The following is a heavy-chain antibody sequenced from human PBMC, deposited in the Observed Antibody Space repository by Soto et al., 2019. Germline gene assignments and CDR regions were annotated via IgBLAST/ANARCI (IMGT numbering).Heavy chain of an antibody. V-gene: IGHV4-4*07. CDR3: AREKDHYYKVVDV. CDR2: VYANGST. J-gene: IGHJ6*02. Sequence: PSETLSLTFSVSGGSISSHYWTWIRQSAGKGLEWIGRVYANGSTNYNPSLESRVTMSVETSKNEVSLNLSSMTAADTAVYFCAREKDHYYKVVDVSGPGTNVTLCS. D-gene: IGHD1-26*01. CDR1: GGSISSHY.